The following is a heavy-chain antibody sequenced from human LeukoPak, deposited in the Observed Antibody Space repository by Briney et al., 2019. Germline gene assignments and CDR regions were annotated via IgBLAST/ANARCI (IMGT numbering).Heavy chain of an antibody. CDR2: ISSRSNYI. CDR3: ARDLVDSPSETGGSYDDEY. CDR1: GFTFSSYN. J-gene: IGHJ4*02. V-gene: IGHV3-21*06. Sequence: GGSLRLSCAASGFTFSSYNMTWVRQAPGKGLEWVSSISSRSNYIYYANSVKGRFTISRDNANNSVFLEMNSLRADDTAVYYCARDLVDSPSETGGSYDDEYWGQGTLVTVSS. D-gene: IGHD2-8*02.